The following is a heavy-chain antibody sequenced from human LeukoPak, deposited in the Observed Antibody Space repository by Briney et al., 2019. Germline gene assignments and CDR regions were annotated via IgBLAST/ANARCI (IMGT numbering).Heavy chain of an antibody. Sequence: ASVKVSCKASGYTFTGYYMHWVRQAPGQGLEWMGWINPNSGGTNYAQKFQGRVTMTRDTSISTAYMELSRLRSDDTAVYYCARDLSHCSSTSCYHWFDPRGQGTLVTVSS. CDR3: ARDLSHCSSTSCYHWFDP. J-gene: IGHJ5*02. CDR1: GYTFTGYY. D-gene: IGHD2-2*01. V-gene: IGHV1-2*02. CDR2: INPNSGGT.